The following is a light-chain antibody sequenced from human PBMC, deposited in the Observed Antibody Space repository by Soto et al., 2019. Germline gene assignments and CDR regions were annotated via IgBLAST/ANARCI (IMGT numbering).Light chain of an antibody. J-gene: IGKJ1*01. CDR3: QQYGSSYPWT. Sequence: EIVLTQSPDTLSLSPGKRATLSCRASQSVGEALVWCQQKPGQAPRLLLYRVFNRATGIPDRFSGSGAGTDFTLTIRRLEPEEFAVYYCQQYGSSYPWTFGQGTKVDIK. V-gene: IGKV3-20*01. CDR2: RVF. CDR1: QSVGEA.